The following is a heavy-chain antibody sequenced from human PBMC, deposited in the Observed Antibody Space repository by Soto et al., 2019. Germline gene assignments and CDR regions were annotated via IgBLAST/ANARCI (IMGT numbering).Heavy chain of an antibody. CDR3: AREVERGYSYGSLEY. CDR1: GYTFTSYY. V-gene: IGHV1-46*01. Sequence: QVQLVQSGAEVKKPGASVKVSCKASGYTFTSYYMHWVRQAPGQGLEWMGIINPSGGGTSYAQKFQGRVTMTRDTYTSTVYMELSSLRSEDTAVYYCAREVERGYSYGSLEYWGQGTLVTVSS. CDR2: INPSGGGT. D-gene: IGHD5-18*01. J-gene: IGHJ4*02.